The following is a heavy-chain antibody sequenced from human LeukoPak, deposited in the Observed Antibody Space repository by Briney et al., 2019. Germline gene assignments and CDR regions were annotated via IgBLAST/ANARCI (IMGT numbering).Heavy chain of an antibody. Sequence: ASVKVSCKASGYIFTDYYMHWVRQAPGQELGWMGRINPNSGGTNYAQKFQGRVTMTRDTSISTAYMELSRLRSDDTAVYYCARGIAAAINAFDIWGQGTMVTVSS. CDR3: ARGIAAAINAFDI. CDR2: INPNSGGT. J-gene: IGHJ3*02. CDR1: GYIFTDYY. D-gene: IGHD6-13*01. V-gene: IGHV1-2*06.